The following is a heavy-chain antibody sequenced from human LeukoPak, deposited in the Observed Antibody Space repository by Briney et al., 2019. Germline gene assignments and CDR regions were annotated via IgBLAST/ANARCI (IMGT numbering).Heavy chain of an antibody. J-gene: IGHJ4*02. CDR2: IWHDGSHK. D-gene: IGHD3-10*01. Sequence: GRSLRLSCAASGFAFDTYAMHWVRQAPGQGLEWVALIWHDGSHKFYSNSVRGQFTISRDNSKNTVSLQMNNLRPEDTAVYYCARDIFGSGSYPHFWGQGTLVTVSS. CDR1: GFAFDTYA. V-gene: IGHV3-33*01. CDR3: ARDIFGSGSYPHF.